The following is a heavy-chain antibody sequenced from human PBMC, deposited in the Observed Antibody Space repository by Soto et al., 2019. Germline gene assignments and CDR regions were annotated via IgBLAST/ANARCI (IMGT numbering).Heavy chain of an antibody. J-gene: IGHJ5*02. V-gene: IGHV3-15*01. CDR2: IKSKTDGGTT. CDR3: TTDSISGWFDP. D-gene: IGHD2-2*02. CDR1: GFTFSNAW. Sequence: GGSLRLPCAASGFTFSNAWMSWVRQAPGKGLEWVGRIKSKTDGGTTDYAAPVKGRFTISRDDSKNTLYLQMNSLKTEDTAVYYCTTDSISGWFDPWGQGTLVTVSS.